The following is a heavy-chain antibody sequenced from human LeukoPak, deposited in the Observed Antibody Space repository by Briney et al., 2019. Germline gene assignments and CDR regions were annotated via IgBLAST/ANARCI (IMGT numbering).Heavy chain of an antibody. Sequence: SETLSLTCTVSVGSISSGGYYWDWIRQPPGEGLEWIGSIYYSGSTYDNPSLKSRVTMAADTSKNQFSLRLTSVTAADTAVYFCTREDYGDASIDYWGQGTLVTVSS. V-gene: IGHV4-39*07. CDR3: TREDYGDASIDY. CDR2: IYYSGST. CDR1: VGSISSGGYY. J-gene: IGHJ4*02. D-gene: IGHD4-17*01.